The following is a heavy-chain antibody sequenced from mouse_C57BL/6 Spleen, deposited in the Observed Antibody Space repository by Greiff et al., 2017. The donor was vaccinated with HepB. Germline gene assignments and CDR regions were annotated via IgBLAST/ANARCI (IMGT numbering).Heavy chain of an antibody. V-gene: IGHV5-17*01. J-gene: IGHJ3*01. CDR3: AREGSNYPFAY. Sequence: EVQRVESGGGLVKPGGSLKLSCAASGFTFSDYGMHWVRQAPEKGLEWVAYISSGSSTIYYADTVKGRFTISRDNAKNTLFLQMTSLRSEDTAMYYCAREGSNYPFAYWGQGTLVTVSA. CDR1: GFTFSDYG. CDR2: ISSGSSTI. D-gene: IGHD2-5*01.